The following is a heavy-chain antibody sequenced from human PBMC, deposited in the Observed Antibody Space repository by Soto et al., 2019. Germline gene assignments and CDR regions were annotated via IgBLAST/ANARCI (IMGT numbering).Heavy chain of an antibody. J-gene: IGHJ4*02. D-gene: IGHD5-18*01. CDR3: ASDQAGISYGYVLGF. V-gene: IGHV3-21*01. CDR1: GFTFTSYS. Sequence: EVQLVESGGGLVKPGGSLRLSCAASGFTFTSYSMNWVRQAPGKGLEWVSSITTSSTYTSYADSVQGRFTISRDNAKNSLYLQMISLRFEDRAVYHCASDQAGISYGYVLGFWGQGTLVTVSS. CDR2: ITTSSTYT.